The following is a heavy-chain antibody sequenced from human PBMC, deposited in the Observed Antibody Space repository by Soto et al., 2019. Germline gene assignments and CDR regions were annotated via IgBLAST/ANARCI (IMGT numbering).Heavy chain of an antibody. Sequence: GGSLRLSCAASGFTFSSYAMHWVRQAPGKGLEWVAVISYDGSNKYYADSVKGRFTISRDNSKNTLYLQMNSLRAEDTAVYYCARDFLDGYYYPSFDYWGQGTLVTVSS. D-gene: IGHD3-22*01. CDR3: ARDFLDGYYYPSFDY. V-gene: IGHV3-30-3*01. CDR1: GFTFSSYA. J-gene: IGHJ4*02. CDR2: ISYDGSNK.